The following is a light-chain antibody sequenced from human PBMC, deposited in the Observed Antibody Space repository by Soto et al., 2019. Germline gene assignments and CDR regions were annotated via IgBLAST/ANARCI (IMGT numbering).Light chain of an antibody. CDR1: QVVVRW. CDR3: QQYNTSPWT. J-gene: IGKJ1*01. Sequence: DPQLTQSPSTLAASVGDSVTISCRASQVVVRWLAWYQQKPGKAPKLLIYDASTLESGVPSRFRGNGSQTDFTLTISSLQPDDFATYYCQQYNTSPWTFGQGTKVEMK. CDR2: DAS. V-gene: IGKV1-5*01.